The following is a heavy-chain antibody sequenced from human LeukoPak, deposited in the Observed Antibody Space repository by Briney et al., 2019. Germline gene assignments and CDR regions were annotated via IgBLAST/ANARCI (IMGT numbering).Heavy chain of an antibody. V-gene: IGHV3-11*04. CDR1: GFTFSDYY. J-gene: IGHJ4*02. Sequence: KAGGSLRLSCAASGFTFSDYYMSWIRQAPGKGLEWVSYISSSGSTIYYADSVKGRFTISRDNSKNTLYLQMNSLRAEDTAVYYCAKDKDRFHPLIDYWEQGTLVTVSS. CDR3: AKDKDRFHPLIDY. D-gene: IGHD2-15*01. CDR2: ISSSGSTI.